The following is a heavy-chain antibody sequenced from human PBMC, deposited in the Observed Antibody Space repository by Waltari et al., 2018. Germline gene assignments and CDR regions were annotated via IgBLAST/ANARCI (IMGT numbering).Heavy chain of an antibody. D-gene: IGHD6-6*01. CDR2: INPSGGST. CDR3: ARDLPIAAPNAFDI. J-gene: IGHJ3*02. Sequence: QVQLVQSGAEVKKPGASVKVSCKASGYTFTSYYMHWVRQAPGQGLEWMGIINPSGGSTSYAQKFQGRVTITADESTSTAYMELSSLRSEDTAVYYCARDLPIAAPNAFDIWGQGTMVTVSS. V-gene: IGHV1-46*01. CDR1: GYTFTSYY.